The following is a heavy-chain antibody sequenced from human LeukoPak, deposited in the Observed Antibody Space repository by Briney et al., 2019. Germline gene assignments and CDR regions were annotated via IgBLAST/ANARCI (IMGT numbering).Heavy chain of an antibody. Sequence: GGSLRLSCAASGFTFSSYSMNWVRQAPGKGLEWVSSISSSSSYIYYADSVKGRFTISRDNAKNSLYLQMNSLRAEDTAVYYCASVDRYYDILTGHYYMDVWGKGTTVTVS. D-gene: IGHD3-9*01. CDR1: GFTFSSYS. V-gene: IGHV3-21*01. J-gene: IGHJ6*03. CDR3: ASVDRYYDILTGHYYMDV. CDR2: ISSSSSYI.